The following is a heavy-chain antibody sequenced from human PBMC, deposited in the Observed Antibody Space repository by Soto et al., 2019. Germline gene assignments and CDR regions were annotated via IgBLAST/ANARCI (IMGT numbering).Heavy chain of an antibody. CDR1: GGSISSSNW. CDR2: IYHSGST. J-gene: IGHJ4*02. D-gene: IGHD6-6*01. CDR3: ARDGPPGGGSSGGLD. Sequence: PSETLSLTCAVSGGSISSSNWWSWVRQPPGKGLEWIGEIYHSGSTNYNPSLKSRVTISVDKSKNQFSLKLSSVTAADTAVYYCARDGPPGGGSSGGLDWGQGTLVTVSS. V-gene: IGHV4-4*02.